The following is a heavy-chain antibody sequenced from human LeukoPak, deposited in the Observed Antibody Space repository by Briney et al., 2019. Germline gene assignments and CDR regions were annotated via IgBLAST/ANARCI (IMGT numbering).Heavy chain of an antibody. CDR1: GGPISSGGYY. V-gene: IGHV4-31*03. Sequence: SQTLSLTCTVSGGPISSGGYYWSWIRQHPGKGLEWIGYIYYSGSTYYNPSLKSRVTISVDTSKNQFSLKLSSVTAADTAVYYCARESRRWLRASKNYYGMDVWGQGTTVTVSS. J-gene: IGHJ6*02. CDR2: IYYSGST. D-gene: IGHD5-12*01. CDR3: ARESRRWLRASKNYYGMDV.